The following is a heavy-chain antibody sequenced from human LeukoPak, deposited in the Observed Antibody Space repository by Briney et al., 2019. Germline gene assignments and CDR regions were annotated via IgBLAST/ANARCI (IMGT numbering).Heavy chain of an antibody. CDR1: GYTFSDYY. Sequence: ASVKVSCKASGYTFSDYYIHWVRQAPGQGLEWMGCITPNSDDTDYAQKFQGRVTMTRDTSINTAYMELTRLRSDDTALYYCAKAFGPRRYCPQSTCYFALDAFHIWGQGTMVTVSS. J-gene: IGHJ3*02. V-gene: IGHV1-2*02. CDR2: ITPNSDDT. CDR3: AKAFGPRRYCPQSTCYFALDAFHI. D-gene: IGHD2-15*01.